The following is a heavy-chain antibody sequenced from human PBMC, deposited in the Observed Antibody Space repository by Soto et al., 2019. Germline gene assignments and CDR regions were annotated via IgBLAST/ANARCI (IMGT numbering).Heavy chain of an antibody. J-gene: IGHJ5*02. V-gene: IGHV4-39*01. CDR3: ARHPFLYFYDSSGYSLGSNWFDP. D-gene: IGHD3-22*01. CDR2: IYYSGST. CDR1: GGSISSSSYY. Sequence: PSVTLSLTCTVSGGSISSSSYYWGRIRQPPGKGLEGIGSIYYSGSTYYNPSLKSRVTISVDTSKNQFSLKLSSVTAADTAVYYCARHPFLYFYDSSGYSLGSNWFDPWGQGTPVPVSS.